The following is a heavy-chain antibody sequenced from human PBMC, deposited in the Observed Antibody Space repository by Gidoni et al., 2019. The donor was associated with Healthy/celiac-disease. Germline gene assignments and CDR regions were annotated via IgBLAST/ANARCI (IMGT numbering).Heavy chain of an antibody. D-gene: IGHD3-10*01. CDR2: IYPGDSDT. Sequence: VQLVPSGAAVKNPGESLQISCTGSGYSFTSYWIGWVRQMPGKGMEWMGIIYPGDSDTRYSPSVQGQVTSSADKSISTAYLQWSSLKAADTAMYYCARQLTTRVRENWVDPWGQGTLVTVSS. J-gene: IGHJ5*02. CDR1: GYSFTSYW. V-gene: IGHV5-51*01. CDR3: ARQLTTRVRENWVDP.